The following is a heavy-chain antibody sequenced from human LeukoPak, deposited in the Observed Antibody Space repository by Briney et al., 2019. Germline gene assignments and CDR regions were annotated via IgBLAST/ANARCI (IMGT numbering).Heavy chain of an antibody. D-gene: IGHD2-15*01. CDR2: ISTSGSTT. Sequence: PGGSLRLSCAASGFTFSSYEMNWVRQAPGKGLEWVSHISTSGSTTYYADSVKGRFTISRDNAERSLYLQMNSLRDEDTAVYYCVRDTPQECSGGSCYLWAFDIWGQGTMVAVSS. CDR1: GFTFSSYE. CDR3: VRDTPQECSGGSCYLWAFDI. V-gene: IGHV3-48*03. J-gene: IGHJ3*02.